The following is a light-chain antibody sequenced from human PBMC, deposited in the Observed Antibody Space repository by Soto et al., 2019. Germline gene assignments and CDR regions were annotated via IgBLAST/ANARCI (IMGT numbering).Light chain of an antibody. J-gene: IGKJ4*01. CDR3: QQRNNWLT. CDR2: GAS. Sequence: EIVLTQSPATLSLSPGERAVLSCRASLGVGTYLAWYQQRPGQAPRLLIYGASNRATGIPARFSGSGSGTDFTLTIGSLEPEDFAVYFCQQRNNWLTFGGGTKVEIK. CDR1: LGVGTY. V-gene: IGKV3-11*01.